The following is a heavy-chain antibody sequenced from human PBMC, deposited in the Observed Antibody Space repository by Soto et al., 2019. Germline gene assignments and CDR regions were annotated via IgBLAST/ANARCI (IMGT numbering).Heavy chain of an antibody. Sequence: PSETLSLTCTVSGGSISSSSYYWGWIRQPPGKGLEWIGRINHSGSTNYNPSLKSRVTISVDTSKNQFSLKLSSVTAADTAVYYCARGGLDKPVYCTNGVCYAYYFDYWGQGTLVTAPQ. V-gene: IGHV4-39*07. CDR2: INHSGST. CDR3: ARGGLDKPVYCTNGVCYAYYFDY. CDR1: GGSISSSSYY. D-gene: IGHD2-8*01. J-gene: IGHJ4*02.